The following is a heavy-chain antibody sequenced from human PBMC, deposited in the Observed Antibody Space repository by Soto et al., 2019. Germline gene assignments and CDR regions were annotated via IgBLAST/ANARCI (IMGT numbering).Heavy chain of an antibody. CDR2: IWYDGSNK. Sequence: QVQLVESGGGVVQPGRSLRLSCAASGFTFSSYGMHWVRQAPGKGPEWVAVIWYDGSNKYYADSVKGRFTIFRDTPENTLYLQMNSLRAEDTAVYYCAREYYDSSGYSYFDYWGQGTLVTVSS. D-gene: IGHD3-22*01. CDR3: AREYYDSSGYSYFDY. CDR1: GFTFSSYG. V-gene: IGHV3-33*01. J-gene: IGHJ4*02.